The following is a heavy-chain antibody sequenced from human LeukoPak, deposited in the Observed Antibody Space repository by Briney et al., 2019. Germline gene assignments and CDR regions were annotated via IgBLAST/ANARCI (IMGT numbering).Heavy chain of an antibody. D-gene: IGHD3-10*01. J-gene: IGHJ4*02. CDR1: GGSISSSSYY. V-gene: IGHV4-39*01. Sequence: KASETLSLTCTVSGGSISSSSYYWGWIRQPPGKGLEWIGSIYYSGSTYYNASLKSRVTISVDTSKNQFSLKLSSVTAADTAVYYCARLGGITMVRGVIFDYWGQGTLVTVSS. CDR3: ARLGGITMVRGVIFDY. CDR2: IYYSGST.